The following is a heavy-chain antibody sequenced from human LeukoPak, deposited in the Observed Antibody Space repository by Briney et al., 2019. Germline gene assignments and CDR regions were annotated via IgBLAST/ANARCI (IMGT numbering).Heavy chain of an antibody. D-gene: IGHD3-22*01. Sequence: GSLRLSCAASGFTFSNAWMSWVRQAPGKGLEWVGRIKSKTDGGTTDYAAPVKGRFTISRDDSKNTLYLQMNSLKTEDTAVYYCTTDTYYYDSSGYLWYWGQGTLVTVSS. J-gene: IGHJ4*02. V-gene: IGHV3-15*01. CDR2: IKSKTDGGTT. CDR3: TTDTYYYDSSGYLWY. CDR1: GFTFSNAW.